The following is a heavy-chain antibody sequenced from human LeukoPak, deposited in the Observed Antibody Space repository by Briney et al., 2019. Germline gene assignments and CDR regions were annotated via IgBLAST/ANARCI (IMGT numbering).Heavy chain of an antibody. Sequence: GGSLRLSCAASGFTLSSYWLHWVRQAPGKGLVWVSRINSDGSSITYADSVKGRFTISRDNAKNTLYLQMNSLRVEDTAVYYCAREGRVSGYDFDCWGQGTLVTVSS. J-gene: IGHJ4*02. CDR2: INSDGSSI. CDR1: GFTLSSYW. CDR3: AREGRVSGYDFDC. D-gene: IGHD5-12*01. V-gene: IGHV3-74*03.